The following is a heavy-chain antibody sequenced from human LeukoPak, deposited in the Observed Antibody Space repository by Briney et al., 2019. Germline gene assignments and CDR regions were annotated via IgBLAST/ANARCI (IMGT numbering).Heavy chain of an antibody. CDR1: GFTFNNYA. Sequence: GGSLRLSCAASGFTFNNYAMAWVRQAPGKGLEWVSVINGAGSFTQYADSVKGRFTISRDNAKNSLYLQMNSLRAEDTAVYYCARDRVAAAGTNWFDPWGQGTLVTVSS. CDR2: INGAGSFT. J-gene: IGHJ5*02. D-gene: IGHD6-13*01. CDR3: ARDRVAAAGTNWFDP. V-gene: IGHV3-23*01.